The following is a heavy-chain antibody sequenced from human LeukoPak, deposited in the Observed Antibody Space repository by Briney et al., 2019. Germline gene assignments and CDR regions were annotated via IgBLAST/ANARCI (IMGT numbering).Heavy chain of an antibody. J-gene: IGHJ5*02. CDR2: IYYSGST. CDR1: GGSISSSSYY. D-gene: IGHD3-3*01. CDR3: ARSGTTIFGVKPPGGFDP. V-gene: IGHV4-39*01. Sequence: SETLSLTCTVSGGSISSSSYYWGWIRQPPGKGLEWIGSIYYSGSTYYNPSLKSRVTISVDTSKNQLSLKLSSATAADTAVYYCARSGTTIFGVKPPGGFDPWGQGTLVTVSS.